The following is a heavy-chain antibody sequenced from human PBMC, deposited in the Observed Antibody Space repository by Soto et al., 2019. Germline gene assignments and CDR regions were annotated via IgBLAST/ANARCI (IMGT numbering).Heavy chain of an antibody. CDR3: ARVRDCSGGSCYSWWFDP. CDR1: GGSISSYY. V-gene: IGHV4-59*01. D-gene: IGHD2-15*01. J-gene: IGHJ5*02. Sequence: QVQLQESGPGLVKPSETLSLSCTVSGGSISSYYWSWIRQPPGKGLEWIGHIYYSGSTNYNPSLKGRVTKSVATSQTQLSLKLSSVTAADTAVYYCARVRDCSGGSCYSWWFDPWGQGTLVTVSS. CDR2: IYYSGST.